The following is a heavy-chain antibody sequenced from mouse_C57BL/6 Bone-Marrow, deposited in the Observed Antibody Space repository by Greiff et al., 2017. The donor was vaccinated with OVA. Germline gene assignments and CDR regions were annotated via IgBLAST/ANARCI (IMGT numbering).Heavy chain of an antibody. D-gene: IGHD2-4*01. CDR2: IYWDDDK. CDR3: ARSPYYDYDDAMDY. V-gene: IGHV8-12*01. Sequence: QVQLKESGPGILQSSQTLSLTCSFSGFSLSTSGMGVSWIRQPSGKGLEWLAHIYWDDDKRYNPSLKSRLTISKDTSRNQVFLKITSVDTADTATYYCARSPYYDYDDAMDYWGQGTSVTVSS. J-gene: IGHJ4*01. CDR1: GFSLSTSGMG.